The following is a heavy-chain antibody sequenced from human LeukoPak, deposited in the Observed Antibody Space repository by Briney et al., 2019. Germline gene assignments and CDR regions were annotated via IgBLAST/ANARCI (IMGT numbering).Heavy chain of an antibody. V-gene: IGHV3-30*02. CDR1: GFTFSSYG. Sequence: QAGGSLRHSCVASGFTFSSYGIHWVRQAPGKGLEWVAFIRYDGSNKYYADSVKGRFTISRDNSKNTVYLQMNSLRPEDTAVYYCARGPGPVFVGATGGPGTKAFDIWGQGTMVTVSS. CDR3: ARGPGPVFVGATGGPGTKAFDI. J-gene: IGHJ3*02. D-gene: IGHD1-26*01. CDR2: IRYDGSNK.